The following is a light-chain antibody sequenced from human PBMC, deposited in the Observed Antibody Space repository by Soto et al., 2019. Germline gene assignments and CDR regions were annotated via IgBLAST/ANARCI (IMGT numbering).Light chain of an antibody. CDR1: QDVRNY. J-gene: IGKJ5*01. V-gene: IGKV1-33*01. CDR2: DAS. CDR3: QQFINVPIT. Sequence: DIQMTQSPSSLSASVGDRVTITCQASQDVRNYLNWYQHRPGKAPKLLIYDASNLQTGVSSRFSGSGSGTDFTFNISSLQPEDIATYYCQQFINVPITFGQGTRLEIK.